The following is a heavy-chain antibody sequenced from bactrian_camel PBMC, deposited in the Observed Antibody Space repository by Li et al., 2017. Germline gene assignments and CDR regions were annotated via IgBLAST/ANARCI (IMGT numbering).Heavy chain of an antibody. CDR3: ATHPSSYGVWWYRD. D-gene: IGHD2*01. V-gene: IGHV3S6*01. CDR2: IRIDSRVA. Sequence: VQLVESGGGSAQAGGSLRLACVASGPYTRNSYSMGWFRQAPGEQREGVAAIRIDSRVAYYADSGKGRFTISRDNAKNTLYLQMNSLKTEDTAVYHCATHPSSYGVWWYRDWGQGTQVTVS. J-gene: IGHJ4*01. CDR1: GPYTRNSYS.